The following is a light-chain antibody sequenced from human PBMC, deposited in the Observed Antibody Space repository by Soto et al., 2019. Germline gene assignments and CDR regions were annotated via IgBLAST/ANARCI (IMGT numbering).Light chain of an antibody. CDR2: GAA. Sequence: EIVLTQSPDTMSVSPGERATLSCRASARLSNNLAWYQQKPGQVPRLLIYGAATRATGIPDRFTGSGYGREFTLTIRSLKSEDFAVYYCQQYKNWPRFGQGTPLEIK. CDR3: QQYKNWPR. J-gene: IGKJ5*01. V-gene: IGKV3-15*01. CDR1: ARLSNN.